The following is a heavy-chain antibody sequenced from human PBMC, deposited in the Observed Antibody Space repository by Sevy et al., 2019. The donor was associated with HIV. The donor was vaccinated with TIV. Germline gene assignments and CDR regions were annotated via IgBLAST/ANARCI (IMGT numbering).Heavy chain of an antibody. D-gene: IGHD6-19*01. J-gene: IGHJ4*02. CDR1: GFTVNDKY. Sequence: GGSLRLSCAISGFTVNDKYIIWVRQAPGKGLEWVSVIFSSGSTYYADSATGRFTISRDNSKNTVDLQMNSVRAEDTAVYYCVSLFLSYRSGWSDFDYWGQGTLVTVSS. CDR3: VSLFLSYRSGWSDFDY. V-gene: IGHV3-66*01. CDR2: IFSSGST.